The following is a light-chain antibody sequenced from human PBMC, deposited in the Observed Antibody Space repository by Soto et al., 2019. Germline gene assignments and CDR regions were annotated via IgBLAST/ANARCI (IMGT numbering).Light chain of an antibody. V-gene: IGKV1-27*01. CDR2: AAS. CDR3: QKYNSAPPT. CDR1: QDISNY. J-gene: IGKJ1*01. Sequence: DIQMTQSPSSLSASVGDRVGMTCRASQDISNYLAWYQQRPGKPPKVLVYAASTLQSGVPSRFSGSGSGTDFTLTISSLQPEDVATYYCQKYNSAPPTFGQGTKVDIK.